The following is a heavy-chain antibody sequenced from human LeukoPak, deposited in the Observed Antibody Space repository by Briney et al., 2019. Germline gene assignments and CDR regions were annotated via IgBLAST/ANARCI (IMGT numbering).Heavy chain of an antibody. V-gene: IGHV4-59*08. CDR1: GGSIVRYY. CDR3: ARYLAAGYFDL. Sequence: SETLSLTCSVSGGSIVRYYWSWIPQPPGKGLEWIGYIYYTGNTNYNPSLKSRLTISVDTSKNQFSLKLSSVTAADTAVYYCARYLAAGYFDLWGRGTLVTVSP. CDR2: IYYTGNT. J-gene: IGHJ2*01. D-gene: IGHD6-25*01.